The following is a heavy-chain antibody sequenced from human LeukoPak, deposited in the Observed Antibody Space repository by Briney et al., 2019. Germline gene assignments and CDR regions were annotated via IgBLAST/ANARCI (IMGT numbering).Heavy chain of an antibody. V-gene: IGHV4-59*02. J-gene: IGHJ5*02. D-gene: IGHD3-10*01. Sequence: SETLSLTCTVSGGSVSSYYWSWIRQPPGKGLEWIGYIYYSGSTNYNPSLKSRVTISVDTSKNQFSLKLSSVTAADTAVYYCARARVTMVRGSGWFDPWGQGTLVTVSS. CDR3: ARARVTMVRGSGWFDP. CDR2: IYYSGST. CDR1: GGSVSSYY.